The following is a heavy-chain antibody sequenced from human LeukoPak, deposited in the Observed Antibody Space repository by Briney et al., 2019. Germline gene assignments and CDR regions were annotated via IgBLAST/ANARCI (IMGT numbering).Heavy chain of an antibody. CDR1: GFTFSSYA. CDR3: ARDRYSSSGTSWFDP. D-gene: IGHD6-13*01. J-gene: IGHJ5*02. V-gene: IGHV3-23*01. CDR2: ISGSGGST. Sequence: GGSLRLSCAASGFTFSSYAMSWVRQAPGKGLEWVSAISGSGGSTYYADSVKGRFTISRDNSKNTLYLQMNSLRAEDTAVYYCARDRYSSSGTSWFDPWGQGTLVTVSS.